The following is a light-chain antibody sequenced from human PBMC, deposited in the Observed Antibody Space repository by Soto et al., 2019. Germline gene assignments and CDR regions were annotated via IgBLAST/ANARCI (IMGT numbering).Light chain of an antibody. J-gene: IGLJ1*01. CDR3: QTWGTGIQV. Sequence: QLVLTQSPSASASLGASVKLTCTLSSGHSSYAIAWHQQQPEKGPRYFMKLNSDGSHSKGDGIPDRFSGSSSGAERYLTISSLQSEDEADYHCQTWGTGIQVFGTGTKVTVL. V-gene: IGLV4-69*01. CDR1: SGHSSYA. CDR2: LNSDGSH.